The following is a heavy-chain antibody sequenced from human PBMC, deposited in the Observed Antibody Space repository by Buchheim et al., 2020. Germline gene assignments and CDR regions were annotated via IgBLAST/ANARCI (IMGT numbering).Heavy chain of an antibody. CDR1: GFTFSSYW. Sequence: EVQLVESGGGLVQPGGSLRLSCAASGFTFSSYWMSWVRQAPGKGLEWVANIKQDGSEKYYVDSVKGRFTISRDNAKNSLYLQMNRLRAEDTAVYYCARDRYYDFWSGPTGANYYYYGMDVWGQGTT. J-gene: IGHJ6*02. CDR2: IKQDGSEK. V-gene: IGHV3-7*01. D-gene: IGHD3-3*01. CDR3: ARDRYYDFWSGPTGANYYYYGMDV.